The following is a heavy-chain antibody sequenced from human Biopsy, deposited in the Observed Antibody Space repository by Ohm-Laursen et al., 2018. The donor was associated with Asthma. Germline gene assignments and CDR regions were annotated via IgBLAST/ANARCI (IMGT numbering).Heavy chain of an antibody. J-gene: IGHJ6*02. V-gene: IGHV1-69*01. CDR1: GGSFSNFA. D-gene: IGHD5-12*01. CDR3: ARGYSGSDRIVYYYSGMEV. Sequence: SSVKVSCKASGGSFSNFAISWVRQAPRQGLEWMGGLIPDLGSADYAQMFEGRVTITAGESTSTAYMELSSLRSEDTAVYYCARGYSGSDRIVYYYSGMEVWGQGTTVTVSS. CDR2: LIPDLGSA.